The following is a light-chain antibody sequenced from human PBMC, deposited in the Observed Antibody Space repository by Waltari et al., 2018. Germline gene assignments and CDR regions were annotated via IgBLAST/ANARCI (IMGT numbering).Light chain of an antibody. CDR3: QQRSNWPFT. V-gene: IGKV3-11*01. CDR1: QSVSSD. Sequence: EIVLTQSPATLSLSPGERATLSCRASQSVSSDLAWFLQKPGQAPRLLIYVASDRATGIPARFSGSGSGTDFTLTISSLEPEDFAVYYCQQRSNWPFTFGGGTKVEIK. J-gene: IGKJ4*01. CDR2: VAS.